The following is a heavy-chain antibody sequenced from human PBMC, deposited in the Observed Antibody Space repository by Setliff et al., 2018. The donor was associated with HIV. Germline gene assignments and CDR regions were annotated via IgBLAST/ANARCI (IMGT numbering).Heavy chain of an antibody. Sequence: SETLSLTCSFSGGSISSHYWSWIRQPPGKGLEWIGSIYYSGSTNYHPSLKSRVTISVDTSKNQFSLKLSSVTAADTAVYYCARRGYSCGYADAFDICGQGTMVTVSS. CDR1: GGSISSHY. V-gene: IGHV4-59*11. CDR3: ARRGYSCGYADAFDI. D-gene: IGHD5-18*01. J-gene: IGHJ3*02. CDR2: IYYSGST.